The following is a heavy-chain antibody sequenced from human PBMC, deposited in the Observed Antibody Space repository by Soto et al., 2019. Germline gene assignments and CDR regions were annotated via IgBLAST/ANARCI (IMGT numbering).Heavy chain of an antibody. D-gene: IGHD3-10*01. Sequence: GGSLRLSCAASGFTLSSYAIHWVRQAPGKGMEWLAVISYDGSNKYYADSVKGRFTISIYNSNNTLYLQMNSLRAEDTAVYYCARDPLPMVRRVITYYHYAMDVWGQGTKVNDTS. V-gene: IGHV3-30-3*01. CDR1: GFTLSSYA. J-gene: IGHJ6*02. CDR3: ARDPLPMVRRVITYYHYAMDV. CDR2: ISYDGSNK.